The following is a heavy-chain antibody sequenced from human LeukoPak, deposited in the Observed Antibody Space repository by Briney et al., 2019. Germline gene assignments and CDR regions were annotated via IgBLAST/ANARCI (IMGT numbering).Heavy chain of an antibody. CDR1: GFTFSGYW. Sequence: GGSLRLSCAASGFTFSGYWMSWVRQAPGKGLEWVANKDQDGSEKYYVDSVKGRFTISKDNAKNSLFLQMNSLRADDTAVYYCARIKGGTSAAISYWGQGTLVTVSS. CDR2: KDQDGSEK. D-gene: IGHD2-15*01. CDR3: ARIKGGTSAAISY. V-gene: IGHV3-7*01. J-gene: IGHJ4*02.